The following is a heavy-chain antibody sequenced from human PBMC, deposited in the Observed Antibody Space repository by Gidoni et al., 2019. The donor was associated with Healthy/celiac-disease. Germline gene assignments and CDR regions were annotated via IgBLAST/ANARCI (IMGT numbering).Heavy chain of an antibody. Sequence: QVQLVQSGAAVKKPGSSVKVSCKASGGPFSSYPISWVRQAPGQGREWRGRIIPILGIANYAQKVQGRVTITADKSTSTAYMELSSLRSEDTAVYYCARGAGYCTGGVCSPTYYYYYMDVWGKGTTVTVSS. CDR2: IIPILGIA. J-gene: IGHJ6*03. V-gene: IGHV1-69*02. CDR3: ARGAGYCTGGVCSPTYYYYYMDV. D-gene: IGHD2-8*02. CDR1: GGPFSSYP.